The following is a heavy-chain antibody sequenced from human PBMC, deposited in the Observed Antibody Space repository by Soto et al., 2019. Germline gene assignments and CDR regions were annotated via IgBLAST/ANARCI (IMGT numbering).Heavy chain of an antibody. V-gene: IGHV1-2*02. CDR2: ISPKSGGT. J-gene: IGHJ4*02. Sequence: SVKVSCKASRKTFTGYYMHWVRQAPGQGFEWMGRISPKSGGTNYAQKFEGRVTMTWDTSLKTAYMELSSLISEDTAVYYCARAPYDYGDYGAPYYFDYWGQGTLVTVSS. CDR3: ARAPYDYGDYGAPYYFDY. CDR1: RKTFTGYY. D-gene: IGHD4-17*01.